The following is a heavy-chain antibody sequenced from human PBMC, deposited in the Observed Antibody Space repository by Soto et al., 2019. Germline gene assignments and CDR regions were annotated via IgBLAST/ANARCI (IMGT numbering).Heavy chain of an antibody. Sequence: QVQLVESGGGLVKPGGSLRLYCVASGITFGDYYMTWVRQAPGKGLEWLSYISSSGGIKYYADSVKGRFTISRDNGKNSLDLQMHSLRVDDTAVYYCARDHHEQMSFDWWGQGNLVTVSS. J-gene: IGHJ4*02. CDR1: GITFGDYY. CDR2: ISSSGGIK. CDR3: ARDHHEQMSFDW. V-gene: IGHV3-11*01.